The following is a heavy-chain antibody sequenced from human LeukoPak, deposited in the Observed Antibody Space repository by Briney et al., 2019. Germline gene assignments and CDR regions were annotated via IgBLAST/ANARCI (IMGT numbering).Heavy chain of an antibody. CDR3: ARFPSALDV. D-gene: IGHD2-2*01. Sequence: GRSLRLSCAASGFTFSSYVMHWVRQAPGKGLEWVAVVSYDGSYKNADSVKGRVTISRDNSRNTLYLQMNSLRAEDSAVYYCARFPSALDVWGQGTTVTVSS. CDR1: GFTFSSYV. CDR2: VSYDGSY. J-gene: IGHJ6*02. V-gene: IGHV3-30*04.